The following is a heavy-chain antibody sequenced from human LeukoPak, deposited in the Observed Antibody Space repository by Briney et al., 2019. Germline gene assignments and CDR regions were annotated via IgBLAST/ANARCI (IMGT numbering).Heavy chain of an antibody. V-gene: IGHV3-53*01. J-gene: IGHJ6*03. D-gene: IGHD2-2*01. Sequence: GGSLRLSCAASGFTVSSNYVSWVRQAPGKGLEWVSVIYSGGSTYYADSVKGRFTISRDNSKNTLYLQMNSLRAEDTAVYYCARYPPSVPDNYYYMDVWGKGTTVTVSS. CDR1: GFTVSSNY. CDR3: ARYPPSVPDNYYYMDV. CDR2: IYSGGST.